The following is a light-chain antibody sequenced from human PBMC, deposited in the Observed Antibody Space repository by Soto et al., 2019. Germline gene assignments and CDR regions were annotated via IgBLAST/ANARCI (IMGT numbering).Light chain of an antibody. CDR3: QQYNTWLWT. CDR1: QSVNAN. CDR2: GAS. J-gene: IGKJ1*01. V-gene: IGKV3-15*01. Sequence: EVVMTQSPATLSVSPGERATLSCRASQSVNANLAWYQQKPGQAPRLLIHGASNRATGIPARFSGSGFGTEFIXIIRSXXSEDFAVYYCQQYNTWLWTFGQGTKVEI.